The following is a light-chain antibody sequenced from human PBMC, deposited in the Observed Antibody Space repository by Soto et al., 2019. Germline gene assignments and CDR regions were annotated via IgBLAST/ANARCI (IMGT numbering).Light chain of an antibody. CDR1: QSIRSY. CDR2: AGS. J-gene: IGKJ5*01. V-gene: IGKV1-39*01. CDR3: QQSYSIPPT. Sequence: DIQMTQSPSSLSASVGDRVTITCRASQSIRSYLNWYQQKPGKAPKLLLYAGSSVQSGVPSRFSGSESGTDFTLIINSLHPEDFATYYCQQSYSIPPTFGQGTRLEIK.